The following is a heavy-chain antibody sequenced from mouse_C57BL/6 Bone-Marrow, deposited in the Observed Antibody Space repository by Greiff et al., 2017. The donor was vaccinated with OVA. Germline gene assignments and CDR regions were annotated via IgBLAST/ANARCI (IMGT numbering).Heavy chain of an antibody. V-gene: IGHV15-2*01. CDR3: ARGTGRVWYFDV. CDR1: DSEVFPIAY. Sequence: VQLQQSGSELRSPGSSVKLSCKDFDSEVFPIAYMSWVRQKPGHGFEWIGGILPSIGRTIYGEKFEDKATLDADTLSNTAYLELNSLTSEDSAIYYCARGTGRVWYFDVWGTGTTVTVSS. D-gene: IGHD4-1*01. J-gene: IGHJ1*03. CDR2: ILPSIGRT.